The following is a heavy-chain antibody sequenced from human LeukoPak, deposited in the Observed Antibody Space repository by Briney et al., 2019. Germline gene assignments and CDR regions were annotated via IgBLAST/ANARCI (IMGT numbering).Heavy chain of an antibody. J-gene: IGHJ4*02. V-gene: IGHV3-74*01. Sequence: TGGSLRLSCAASGFTFSRSWMHWVRQAPGKGLVWVSRINGDGSITNYADSVKGRFTISRDNAKNTLYLQMNSLRAEDTAVYYCAKEPDSSGWSEGVDYWGQGTLVTVSS. CDR1: GFTFSRSW. CDR2: INGDGSIT. CDR3: AKEPDSSGWSEGVDY. D-gene: IGHD6-19*01.